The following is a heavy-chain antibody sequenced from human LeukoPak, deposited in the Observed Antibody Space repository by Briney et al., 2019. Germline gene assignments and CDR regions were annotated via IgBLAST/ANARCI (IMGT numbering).Heavy chain of an antibody. D-gene: IGHD5-12*01. CDR1: GGSISSSSYY. J-gene: IGHJ4*02. Sequence: PSETLSLTCTVSGGSISSSSYYWGWIRQPPGKGLEWIGSIYYSGSTYYNPSLKSRVTISVDTSKNQFSLKLSSVTAADTAVYYCARQGGSVLHDSDYWGQGTLVTVSS. CDR3: ARQGGSVLHDSDY. CDR2: IYYSGST. V-gene: IGHV4-39*01.